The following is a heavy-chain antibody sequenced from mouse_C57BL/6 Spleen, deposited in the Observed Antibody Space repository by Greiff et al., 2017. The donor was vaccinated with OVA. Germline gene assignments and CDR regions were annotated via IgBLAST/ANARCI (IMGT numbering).Heavy chain of an antibody. CDR1: GYTFTSYG. D-gene: IGHD2-4*01. J-gene: IGHJ2*01. Sequence: QVQLQQSGAELVRPGASVKLSCKASGYTFTSYGISWVKQRPGQGLEWIGEIYPRSGNTYYNEKFKGKATLTADKSSSTAYMELRSLTSEDSAVYFCARVGPIYYEFDYWGQGTTLTVSS. CDR2: IYPRSGNT. V-gene: IGHV1-81*01. CDR3: ARVGPIYYEFDY.